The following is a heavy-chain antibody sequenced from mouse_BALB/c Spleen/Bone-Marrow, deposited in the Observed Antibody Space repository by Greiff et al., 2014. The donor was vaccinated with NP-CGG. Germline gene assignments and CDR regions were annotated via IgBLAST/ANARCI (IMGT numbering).Heavy chain of an antibody. CDR1: GYTFTDYV. J-gene: IGHJ3*01. CDR3: ARGGGYGSSWFAY. V-gene: IGHV1-81*01. D-gene: IGHD1-1*01. Sequence: QVQLQQSGPELVKPGASVKMSCKASGYTFTDYVISWVKQRTGQGLEWIGEIYPGSGSTYYNEKFKGKATLTADKSSNTAYMQLSSLTYEDAAVYCCARGGGYGSSWFAYWGQGTLVTVSA. CDR2: IYPGSGST.